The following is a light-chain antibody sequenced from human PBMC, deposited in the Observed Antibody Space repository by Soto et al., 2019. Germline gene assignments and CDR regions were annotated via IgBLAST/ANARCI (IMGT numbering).Light chain of an antibody. CDR2: EVS. V-gene: IGLV2-23*02. J-gene: IGLJ3*02. Sequence: QSALTQPASVSGSPGQSITISCTGTSSDVGSYDLVSWYQHHPGKGPKFMIYEVSKRPSGVSNRFSGSKSGNTASLTISGLQAEDEADYYCCSYAGGSTLVFGGGTKVTVL. CDR1: SSDVGSYDL. CDR3: CSYAGGSTLV.